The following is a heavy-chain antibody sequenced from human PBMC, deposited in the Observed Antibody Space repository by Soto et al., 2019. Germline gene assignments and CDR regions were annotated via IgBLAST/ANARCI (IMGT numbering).Heavy chain of an antibody. D-gene: IGHD3-22*01. CDR3: ARDGTLYDSRAYYYLY. Sequence: SVKVSCKASGGTFSSYTITWVRQAPGQGLEWMGGITPMFGTPNYAQKFRGRVTITADESTATAYMELSSLRSEDTAMYFCARDGTLYDSRAYYYLYWGQGTLVTVSS. CDR2: ITPMFGTP. J-gene: IGHJ4*02. CDR1: GGTFSSYT. V-gene: IGHV1-69*13.